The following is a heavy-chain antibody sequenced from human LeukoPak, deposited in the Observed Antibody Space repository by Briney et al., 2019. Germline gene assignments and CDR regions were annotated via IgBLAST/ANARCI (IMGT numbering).Heavy chain of an antibody. V-gene: IGHV3-23*01. D-gene: IGHD6-19*01. Sequence: GGSLRLSCAASGSTFSSYAMSWVRQAPGKGLEWVSAISGSGGSTYYADSAKGRFTISRDNSKNTLYLQMNSLRAEDTAVYYCAKSRGSGWLFDYWGQGTLVTVSS. J-gene: IGHJ4*02. CDR2: ISGSGGST. CDR3: AKSRGSGWLFDY. CDR1: GSTFSSYA.